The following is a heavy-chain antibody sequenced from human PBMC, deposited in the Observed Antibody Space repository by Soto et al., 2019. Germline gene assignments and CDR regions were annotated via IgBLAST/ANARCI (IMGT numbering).Heavy chain of an antibody. CDR2: IGGSGGST. D-gene: IGHD4-17*01. J-gene: IGHJ4*02. CDR1: GFTFTSYA. Sequence: EVQLLESGGGLVQPGGSPSLSCAASGFTFTSYAMSWVRQAPGKGLEWVSAIGGSGGSTYYADSVRGRFTISRDTSKNTLYLQMHSLRTEDTAVYYCAKGFGDSVTYFNCWGQGTLVTVSS. V-gene: IGHV3-23*01. CDR3: AKGFGDSVTYFNC.